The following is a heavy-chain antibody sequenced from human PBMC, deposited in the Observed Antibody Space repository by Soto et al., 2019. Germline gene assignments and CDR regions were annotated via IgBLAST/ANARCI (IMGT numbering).Heavy chain of an antibody. J-gene: IGHJ6*02. CDR1: GFTFSSYA. D-gene: IGHD3-10*01. CDR2: TSGNGGNT. Sequence: EVQLLESGGGLVQPGGSLRLSCAVSGFTFSSYAMSWVRQAPGKGLEWVSATSGNGGNTQYADSVKGRFAISRDNSKNTLYLQMTSLRAEDTAVYYCAKDRVGTPIRYGMAVWGQGPTVTVSS. V-gene: IGHV3-23*01. CDR3: AKDRVGTPIRYGMAV.